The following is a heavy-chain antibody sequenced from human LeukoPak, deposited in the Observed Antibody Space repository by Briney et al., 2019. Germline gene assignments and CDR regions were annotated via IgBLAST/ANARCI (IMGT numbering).Heavy chain of an antibody. CDR2: ISWNSGSI. Sequence: GGSLRLSCAASGFTFSNAWMSWVRQAPGKGLEWVSGISWNSGSIGYADSVKGRFTISRDNAKTSLYLQMNSLRAEDTALYYCAKEDYAIAFDIWGQGTMVTVSS. D-gene: IGHD4-17*01. V-gene: IGHV3-9*01. J-gene: IGHJ3*02. CDR3: AKEDYAIAFDI. CDR1: GFTFSNAW.